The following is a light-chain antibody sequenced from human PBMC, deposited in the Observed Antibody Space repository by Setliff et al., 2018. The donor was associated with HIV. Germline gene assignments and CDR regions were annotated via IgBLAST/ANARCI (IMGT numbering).Light chain of an antibody. Sequence: QSALAQPASVSGSPGQSITISCTGTSSDVGGYNSVSWYQQRPGKAPKLILFEVRNRPSGVSDRFSGSKSGNTASLTISGLQAEDEADYYCSSYAISNTLLFGTGTKVTVL. CDR2: EVR. CDR1: SSDVGGYNS. V-gene: IGLV2-14*01. J-gene: IGLJ1*01. CDR3: SSYAISNTLL.